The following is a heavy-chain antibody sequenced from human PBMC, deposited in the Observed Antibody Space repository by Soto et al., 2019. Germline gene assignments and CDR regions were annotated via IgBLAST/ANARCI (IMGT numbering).Heavy chain of an antibody. V-gene: IGHV3-30*04. J-gene: IGHJ6*02. CDR2: ISYDGSNK. Sequence: GGSLRLSCAASGFTFSSYAMHWVRQAPGKGLEWVAVISYDGSNKYYADSVKGRFTISRDNSKNTLYLQMNSLRAEDTAVYYCARADQTWIQLWNFLMDVWGQGTTVTVYS. CDR1: GFTFSSYA. D-gene: IGHD5-18*01. CDR3: ARADQTWIQLWNFLMDV.